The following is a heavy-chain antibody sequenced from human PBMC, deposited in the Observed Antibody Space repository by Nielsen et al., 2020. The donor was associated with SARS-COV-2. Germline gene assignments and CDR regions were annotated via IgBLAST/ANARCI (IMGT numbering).Heavy chain of an antibody. V-gene: IGHV3-30*18. D-gene: IGHD2-8*01. Sequence: GESLKISCAASGFTFSSYGMHWVRQAPGKGLEWVAVISYDGSNKYYADSVKGRFTISRDNSKNTLYLQMNSLRAEDTAVYYCAKDFIVRGYYYGMDVWGQGTTVTVSS. CDR3: AKDFIVRGYYYGMDV. J-gene: IGHJ6*02. CDR2: ISYDGSNK. CDR1: GFTFSSYG.